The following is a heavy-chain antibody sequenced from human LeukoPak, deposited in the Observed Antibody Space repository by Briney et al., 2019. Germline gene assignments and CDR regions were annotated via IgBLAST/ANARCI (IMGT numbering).Heavy chain of an antibody. V-gene: IGHV4-4*07. CDR1: GGSISNYF. CDR2: IYSSGST. Sequence: PSETLSLTCTVSGGSISNYFWSWIRQPAGKGLEWIGRIYSSGSTNYNPSLKSRVTMSVGTSKNQFSLKLSSVTAADTAVYYCARLALSVAVNHFDYWGQGTLVTVSS. CDR3: ARLALSVAVNHFDY. D-gene: IGHD1-14*01. J-gene: IGHJ4*02.